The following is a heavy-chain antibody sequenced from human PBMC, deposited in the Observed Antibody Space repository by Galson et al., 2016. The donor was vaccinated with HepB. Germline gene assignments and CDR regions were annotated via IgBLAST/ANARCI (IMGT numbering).Heavy chain of an antibody. CDR1: GFTFSSYS. J-gene: IGHJ6*02. Sequence: SLRLSCAASGFTFSSYSMNWVRQAPGKGLEWVSSISSSSSYIYYADSVKGRFTISRDNAKNSLYLQMNSLRAEDTAVYYCARADFWMGAHCYGMDVWGQGTTVTVSS. V-gene: IGHV3-21*01. CDR2: ISSSSSYI. D-gene: IGHD3-3*01. CDR3: ARADFWMGAHCYGMDV.